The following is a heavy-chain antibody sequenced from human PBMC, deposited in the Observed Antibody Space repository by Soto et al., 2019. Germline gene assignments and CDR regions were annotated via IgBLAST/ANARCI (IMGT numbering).Heavy chain of an antibody. CDR3: ARVVEATVTADY. D-gene: IGHD4-17*01. CDR2: ISAYNGNT. V-gene: IGHV1-18*01. Sequence: QVQLVQSGAEVKKPGASVKVSCKASDYTFTTYGISWVRQAPGQGLEWMGWISAYNGNTNYAQSLQGRVTMTTDTSTSTAFMDLRSLTSDDTAVYYCARVVEATVTADYWGQGTLVAVSS. J-gene: IGHJ4*02. CDR1: DYTFTTYG.